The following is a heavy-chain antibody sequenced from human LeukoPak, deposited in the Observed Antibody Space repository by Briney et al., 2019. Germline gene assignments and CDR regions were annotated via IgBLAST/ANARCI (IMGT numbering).Heavy chain of an antibody. J-gene: IGHJ6*03. CDR1: GFTFSSYA. CDR2: ISSNGGTT. Sequence: GGSLRLSCAASGFTFSSYAMHWVRQAPGKGLEYVSAISSNGGTTYYANSVKGRFTISRDNAKNSLYLQMNSLRAEDMALYYCAKGGKTYYYYMDVWGKGTTVTVSS. V-gene: IGHV3-64*01. CDR3: AKGGKTYYYYMDV. D-gene: IGHD4-23*01.